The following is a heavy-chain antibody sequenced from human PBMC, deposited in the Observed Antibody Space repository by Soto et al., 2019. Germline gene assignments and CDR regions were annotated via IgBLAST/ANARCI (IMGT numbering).Heavy chain of an antibody. Sequence: PGGSLRLSCAASGFTFSSYAMSWVRQAPGKGLEWVSVIFGRGGGTYYADSVKGRFTVSRDNSKNTLYLQVNSLRAEDTAVYYCAKDSANNALNWFDPWGEGTLVTVSS. D-gene: IGHD1-1*01. V-gene: IGHV3-23*01. J-gene: IGHJ5*02. CDR1: GFTFSSYA. CDR3: AKDSANNALNWFDP. CDR2: IFGRGGGT.